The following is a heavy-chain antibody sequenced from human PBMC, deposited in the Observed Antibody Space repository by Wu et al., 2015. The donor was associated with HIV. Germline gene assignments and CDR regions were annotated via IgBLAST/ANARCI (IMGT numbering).Heavy chain of an antibody. J-gene: IGHJ3*02. CDR2: IIPIFGTA. Sequence: QVHLVQSGAEVKKPRSSVKVSCKASGGTFSNYAISWVRQAPGQGLEWMGGIIPIFGTANYAQKFQGRVTITTDESTSTAYMELSSLRSEDTAVYYCARRGGVYGDYSTYAFDIWGQGTMVTVSS. CDR1: GGTFSNYA. D-gene: IGHD4-17*01. V-gene: IGHV1-69*05. CDR3: ARRGGVYGDYSTYAFDI.